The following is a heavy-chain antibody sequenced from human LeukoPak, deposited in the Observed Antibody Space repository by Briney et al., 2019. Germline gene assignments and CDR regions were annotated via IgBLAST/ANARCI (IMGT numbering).Heavy chain of an antibody. Sequence: GGSLRLSCVASGFTFSKAWMSWVRQAPGKGPEWVGRIKSKTDGETTDYAAPVKGRFTISRDDSENTLYLQMNSLQAEDTAVYYCTTISLVVVSATGGGFWGQGTLVTVSS. CDR2: IKSKTDGETT. V-gene: IGHV3-15*01. CDR3: TTISLVVVSATGGGF. CDR1: GFTFSKAW. J-gene: IGHJ4*02. D-gene: IGHD2-21*01.